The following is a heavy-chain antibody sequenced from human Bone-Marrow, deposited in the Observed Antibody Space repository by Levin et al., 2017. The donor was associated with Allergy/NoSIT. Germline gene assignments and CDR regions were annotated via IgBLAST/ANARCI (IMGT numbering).Heavy chain of an antibody. Sequence: SLKISCAASGFTFDDYAMHWVRQAPGKGLEWVSGISWNSGSIGYADSVKGRFTISRDNAKNSLYLQMNSLRAEDTALYYCAKDQAYGDPNDAFDIWGQGTMVTVSS. CDR3: AKDQAYGDPNDAFDI. CDR1: GFTFDDYA. D-gene: IGHD4-17*01. J-gene: IGHJ3*02. V-gene: IGHV3-9*01. CDR2: ISWNSGSI.